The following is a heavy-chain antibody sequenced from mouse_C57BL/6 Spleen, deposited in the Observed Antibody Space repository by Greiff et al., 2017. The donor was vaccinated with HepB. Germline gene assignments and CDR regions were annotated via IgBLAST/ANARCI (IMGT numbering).Heavy chain of an antibody. CDR2: ISSGGSYT. V-gene: IGHV5-6*01. CDR3: ARLDLADY. CDR1: GFTFSSYG. Sequence: EVQVVESGGDLVKPGGSLKLSCAASGFTFSSYGMSWVRQTPDKRLEWVATISSGGSYTYYPDSVKGRFTISRDNAKNTLYLQMSSLKSEDTAMYYCARLDLADYWGQGTTLTVSS. D-gene: IGHD6-1*01. J-gene: IGHJ2*01.